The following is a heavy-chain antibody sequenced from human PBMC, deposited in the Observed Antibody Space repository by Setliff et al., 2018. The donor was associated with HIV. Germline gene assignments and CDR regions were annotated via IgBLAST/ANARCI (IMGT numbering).Heavy chain of an antibody. CDR2: IYHSGST. Sequence: PSETLSLTCGVSGYSISRGYYWGWIRQPPGRGLEWIGNIYHSGSTCYNPSLKSRVTISVDTSKNQFSLKLSSVTAADTAVYYCARGYGHIVVVIASDAFDVWGQGTMVTVSS. CDR1: GYSISRGYY. J-gene: IGHJ3*01. CDR3: ARGYGHIVVVIASDAFDV. D-gene: IGHD2-21*01. V-gene: IGHV4-38-2*01.